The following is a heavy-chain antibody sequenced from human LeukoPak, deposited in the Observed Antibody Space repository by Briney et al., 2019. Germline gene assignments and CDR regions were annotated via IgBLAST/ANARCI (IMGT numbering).Heavy chain of an antibody. J-gene: IGHJ4*02. CDR3: AKSATTVTSNFDY. D-gene: IGHD4-17*01. V-gene: IGHV3-23*01. CDR2: ISGSGGGT. CDR1: GFXFSSHG. Sequence: GGSLRPSCAASGFXFSSHGISWVRQAPGKGLEWVSGISGSGGGTFYADSVRGRFTISRDNSKNTVYLQMNSLRAEDTAVYYCAKSATTVTSNFDYWGQGTLVTVSS.